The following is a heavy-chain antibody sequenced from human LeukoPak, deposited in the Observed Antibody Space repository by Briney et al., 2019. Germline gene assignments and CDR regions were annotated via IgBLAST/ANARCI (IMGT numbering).Heavy chain of an antibody. D-gene: IGHD3-22*01. V-gene: IGHV3-23*01. CDR1: GFPFSTYS. Sequence: PGGSLRLSCAASGFPFSTYSMSWVRQAPGKGLEWVSTIDATTGGSYYADSVKGRFIISRDDSQNTLYLQVNSLRADDTAVYYCAKINYYERYCWGQGTLVTVSS. CDR3: AKINYYERYC. CDR2: IDATTGGS. J-gene: IGHJ4*02.